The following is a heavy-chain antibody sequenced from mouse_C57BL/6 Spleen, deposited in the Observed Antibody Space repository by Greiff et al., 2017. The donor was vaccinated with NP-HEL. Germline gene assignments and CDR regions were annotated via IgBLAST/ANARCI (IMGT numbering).Heavy chain of an antibody. V-gene: IGHV5-9-1*02. J-gene: IGHJ2*01. CDR1: GFTFSSYA. CDR2: ISSGGDYI. Sequence: EVKLMESGEGLVKPGGSLKLSCAASGFTFSSYAMSWVRQTPEQRLEWVAYISSGGDYIYYADTVKGRFTISRDNARNTLYLQMSSLKSEDTAMYYCTRSTMVTYFDYWGQGTTLTVSS. D-gene: IGHD2-2*01. CDR3: TRSTMVTYFDY.